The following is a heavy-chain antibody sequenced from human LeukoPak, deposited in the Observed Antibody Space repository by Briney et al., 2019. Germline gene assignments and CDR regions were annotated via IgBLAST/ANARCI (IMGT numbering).Heavy chain of an antibody. V-gene: IGHV3-23*01. CDR2: ISGSGGST. J-gene: IGHJ4*02. D-gene: IGHD1-26*01. Sequence: GGSLRLSCAASGFTFSSYSMDWVRQAPGKGLEWVSAISGSGGSTYYADSVKGRFTISRDKSKNTLYLQMNSLRPEDTAVYYCAERGAEVGATVAPGDYWGQGTLVTVSS. CDR1: GFTFSSYS. CDR3: AERGAEVGATVAPGDY.